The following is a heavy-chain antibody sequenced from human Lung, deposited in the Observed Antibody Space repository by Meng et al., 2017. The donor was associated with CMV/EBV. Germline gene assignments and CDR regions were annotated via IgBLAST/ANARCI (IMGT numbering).Heavy chain of an antibody. CDR2: IPHRGSS. J-gene: IGHJ1*01. CDR1: GDSITNHNW. CDR3: LRRSGGSV. Sequence: QVQLQESGAGLVKPSETLSLTCAVSGDSITNHNWWAWVRQPPGKGLEWIGEIPHRGSSAYNPSLKSRVSMSIDKSKNQFSLKLTSVTAADTAVYHCLRRSGGSVWGQGTLVTVSS. V-gene: IGHV4-4*02. D-gene: IGHD3-10*01.